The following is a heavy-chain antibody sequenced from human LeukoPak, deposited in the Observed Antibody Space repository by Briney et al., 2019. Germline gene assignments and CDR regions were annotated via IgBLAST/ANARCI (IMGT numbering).Heavy chain of an antibody. J-gene: IGHJ4*02. CDR3: GKGSGSSSSPVGSY. CDR2: ISGSGGST. V-gene: IGHV3-23*01. CDR1: GFTFSSYA. D-gene: IGHD6-6*01. Sequence: GGSLRLSCAASGFTFSSYAMSWVRQAPGKGLEWVSAISGSGGSTYYADSVKGRFTISRDNSKNTLYLQMSSLRAEDTAVYYWGKGSGSSSSPVGSYGGKEPLVTVPS.